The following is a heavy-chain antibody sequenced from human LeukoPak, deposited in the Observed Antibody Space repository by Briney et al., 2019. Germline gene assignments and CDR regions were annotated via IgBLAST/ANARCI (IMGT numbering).Heavy chain of an antibody. V-gene: IGHV3-13*01. D-gene: IGHD6-13*01. CDR1: GFTFKSYD. CDR2: IGTAGDT. CDR3: ARGGRGSSWFDN. Sequence: GGSLRLSRAASGFTFKSYDMHWVRQAAGEGLEWVSAIGTAGDTYYPGSVKGRFTISRENAKNFLYLQMSSLRAGDTAVYYCARGGRGSSWFDNWGQGTLVTVSS. J-gene: IGHJ4*02.